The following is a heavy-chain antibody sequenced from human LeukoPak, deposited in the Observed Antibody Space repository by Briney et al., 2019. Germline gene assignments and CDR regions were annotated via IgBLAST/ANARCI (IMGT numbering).Heavy chain of an antibody. D-gene: IGHD6-13*01. CDR2: ISWNSGSI. CDR1: GFTFDDYA. V-gene: IGHV3-9*01. Sequence: GGSLRLSCAASGFTFDDYAMHWVRQAPGKGLEWVSGISWNSGSIGYADSVKGRFTISRDNAKNSLYLQMNSLRAEDTALYYCAKDMGAAETGYYYYGMDVWGQGTTVTVSS. CDR3: AKDMGAAETGYYYYGMDV. J-gene: IGHJ6*02.